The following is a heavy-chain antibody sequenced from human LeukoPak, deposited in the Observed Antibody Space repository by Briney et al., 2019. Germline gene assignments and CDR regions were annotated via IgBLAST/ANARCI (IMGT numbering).Heavy chain of an antibody. CDR3: ARENNGGNSGYYYYGMDV. V-gene: IGHV1-69*13. CDR1: GGTFSSYA. Sequence: SVKVSCKASGGTFSSYAISWVRQAPRQGLEWMGGIIPIFGTANYAQKFQGRVTITADESTSTAYMELSSLRSEDTAVYYCARENNGGNSGYYYYGMDVWGQGTTVTVSS. J-gene: IGHJ6*02. D-gene: IGHD4-23*01. CDR2: IIPIFGTA.